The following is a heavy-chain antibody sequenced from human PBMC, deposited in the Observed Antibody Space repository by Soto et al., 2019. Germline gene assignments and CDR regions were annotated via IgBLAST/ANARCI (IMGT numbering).Heavy chain of an antibody. D-gene: IGHD3-10*01. Sequence: QVQLVQSGAEVKKPGASVKVSCKASGYTFTSYYMHWVRQAPGQGLEWMGLINPSGGSTSYAQKFQGRVTMTRDTCTSTVYMELSSLRSEDTAVYYCARSGVRGVKSMELNCYYGMDVWGQGTTVTVSS. CDR3: ARSGVRGVKSMELNCYYGMDV. J-gene: IGHJ6*02. V-gene: IGHV1-46*01. CDR2: INPSGGST. CDR1: GYTFTSYY.